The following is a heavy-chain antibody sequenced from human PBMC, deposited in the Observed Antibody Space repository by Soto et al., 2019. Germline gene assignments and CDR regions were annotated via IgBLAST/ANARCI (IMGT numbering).Heavy chain of an antibody. CDR3: AKCMTTVTTFPFDI. V-gene: IGHV3-23*01. CDR2: ISGTGVGT. D-gene: IGHD4-17*01. J-gene: IGHJ3*02. CDR1: GFTFSSYV. Sequence: EVQLLESGGGLVQPGGSLRLSCAASGFTFSSYVMSWVRQAPGKGLEWVSAISGTGVGTYYADSVKGRFTISRDNSKNTLYLQMNSLRAEDTAVYYCAKCMTTVTTFPFDIWGQGTMVTVSS.